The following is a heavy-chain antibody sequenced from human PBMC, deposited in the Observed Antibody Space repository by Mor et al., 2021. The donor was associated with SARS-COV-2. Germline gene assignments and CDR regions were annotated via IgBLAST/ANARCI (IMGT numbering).Heavy chain of an antibody. Sequence: NYAQKFQGRVTMTRDTSISTAYMDLTRLTSDDTAVYYCAREVSGWSRGLPSHSGMDAWGRGTTVTVSS. J-gene: IGHJ6*01. CDR3: AREVSGWSRGLPSHSGMDA. D-gene: IGHD6-19*01. V-gene: IGHV1-2*02.